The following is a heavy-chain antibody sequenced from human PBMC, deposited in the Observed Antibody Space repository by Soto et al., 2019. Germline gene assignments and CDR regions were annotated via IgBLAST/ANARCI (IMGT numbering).Heavy chain of an antibody. CDR1: GYSFTSYW. CDR3: ARNHYYDSSGYAFDI. D-gene: IGHD3-22*01. J-gene: IGHJ3*02. V-gene: IGHV5-10-1*01. CDR2: IDPSDSYT. Sequence: GESLKISCKGSGYSFTSYWISWVRQMPGKGLEWMGRIDPSDSYTNYSPSFQGHVTISADKSISTAYLQWSSLKASDTAMYYCARNHYYDSSGYAFDIWGQGTMVTVSS.